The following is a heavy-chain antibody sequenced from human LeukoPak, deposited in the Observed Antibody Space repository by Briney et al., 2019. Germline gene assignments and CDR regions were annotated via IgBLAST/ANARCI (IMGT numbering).Heavy chain of an antibody. D-gene: IGHD6-6*01. CDR1: GYTLTELS. CDR2: FDPEDGET. J-gene: IGHJ4*02. CDR3: ATTSIAAPDSPPFDY. V-gene: IGHV1-24*01. Sequence: GASVKVSCKVSGYTLTELSMHWVRQAPGKGLEWMGGFDPEDGETIYAQKFQGRVTMTEDTSTDTAYMELSSLRSEDTAVYYCATTSIAAPDSPPFDYWGQGTLVTDSS.